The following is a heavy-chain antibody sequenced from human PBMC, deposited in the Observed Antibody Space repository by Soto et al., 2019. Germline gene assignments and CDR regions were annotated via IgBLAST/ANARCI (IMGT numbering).Heavy chain of an antibody. V-gene: IGHV4-34*01. J-gene: IGHJ4*02. D-gene: IGHD6-13*01. Sequence: PSETLSLTCAVYGGSFSGYYWSWIRQPPRKGLEWIGEINHSGSTNYNPSLKSRVTISVDTSKNQFSLKLSSVTAADTAVYYCARGKAAAGTSGFDYWGQGTLVTVSS. CDR3: ARGKAAAGTSGFDY. CDR2: INHSGST. CDR1: GGSFSGYY.